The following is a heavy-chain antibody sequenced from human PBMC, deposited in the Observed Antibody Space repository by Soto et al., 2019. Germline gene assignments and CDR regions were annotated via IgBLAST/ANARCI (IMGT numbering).Heavy chain of an antibody. V-gene: IGHV4-30-2*01. CDR1: GGSISRGGYS. CDR2: IYHSGST. CDR3: AAGGGLPRYY. Sequence: QLQLQESGSGLVKPSQTLSLTCAVSGGSISRGGYSWSWIRQPPGKGLEWIGYIYHSGSTYYNPSLKSRVTISVDRAKTQFSLKLSSVTAAETAVYYCAAGGGLPRYYWGQGTLVTVSS. J-gene: IGHJ4*02. D-gene: IGHD5-12*01.